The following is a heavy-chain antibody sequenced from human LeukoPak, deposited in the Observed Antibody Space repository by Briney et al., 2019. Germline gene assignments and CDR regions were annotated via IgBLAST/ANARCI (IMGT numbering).Heavy chain of an antibody. CDR3: AREADCSSTSCYEALDY. D-gene: IGHD2-2*01. V-gene: IGHV3-33*01. J-gene: IGHJ4*02. Sequence: GGSLRLSCAASGFTFSSYGMHWVRQAPGKGLEWVAVIWYGGSNKYYADSVKGRFTISRDNSKNTLYLQMNSLRAEDTAVYYCAREADCSSTSCYEALDYWGQGTLVTVSS. CDR2: IWYGGSNK. CDR1: GFTFSSYG.